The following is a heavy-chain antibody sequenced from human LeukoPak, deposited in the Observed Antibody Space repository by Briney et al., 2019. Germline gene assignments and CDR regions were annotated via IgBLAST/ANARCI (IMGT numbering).Heavy chain of an antibody. J-gene: IGHJ4*02. CDR2: ISGSGGST. CDR1: GFTFSSYA. V-gene: IGHV3-23*01. Sequence: PGGSLRLSCAASGFTFSSYAMSWVRQAPGKGLEWVSAISGSGGSTYYADSVKGRFTISRDNSKNTLYLQMNSLRAEDTAVYYCAKASGRWEPSPQPYDYWGQGTLVTVSS. D-gene: IGHD1-26*01. CDR3: AKASGRWEPSPQPYDY.